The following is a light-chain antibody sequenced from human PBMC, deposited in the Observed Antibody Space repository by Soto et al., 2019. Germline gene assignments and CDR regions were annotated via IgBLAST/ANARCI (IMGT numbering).Light chain of an antibody. CDR1: QSISNW. V-gene: IGKV1-5*03. CDR3: QQYNFYSPWP. Sequence: DIQMTQSPSTLSASVGDRDTITCRASQSISNWLAWYQQKPGKAPKVLIYKASSLESGVPSRFSGSGSGTEFTLTISSLQPDDFATYYCQQYNFYSPWPFGQGTKVEI. J-gene: IGKJ1*01. CDR2: KAS.